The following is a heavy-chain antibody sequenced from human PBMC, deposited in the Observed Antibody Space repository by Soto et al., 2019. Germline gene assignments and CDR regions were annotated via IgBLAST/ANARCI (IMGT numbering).Heavy chain of an antibody. V-gene: IGHV3-48*02. D-gene: IGHD5-18*01. J-gene: IGHJ2*01. Sequence: GGSLRLSCAASGFTVSSYSMNWVRQAPGKGLEWVSYISSSSSTIYYADSVKGRFTISRDNAKNSLYLQMNSLRDEDTAVYYCARDPLWGTAMVLWYFDLWGRGTLVTVSS. CDR1: GFTVSSYS. CDR3: ARDPLWGTAMVLWYFDL. CDR2: ISSSSSTI.